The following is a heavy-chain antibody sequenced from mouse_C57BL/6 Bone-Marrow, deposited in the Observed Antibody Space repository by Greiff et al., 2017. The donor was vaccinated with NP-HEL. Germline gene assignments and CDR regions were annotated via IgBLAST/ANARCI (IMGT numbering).Heavy chain of an antibody. V-gene: IGHV3-6*01. CDR1: GYSITSGYY. D-gene: IGHD1-1*01. CDR2: ISYDGSN. CDR3: ASRGYYGSSIYWYFDV. J-gene: IGHJ1*03. Sequence: EVQLVESGPGLVKPSQSLSLTCSVTGYSITSGYYWNWIRQFPGNKLEWMGYISYDGSNNYNPSLKNRISITRDTSKNQFFLKLNSVTTEDTATYYCASRGYYGSSIYWYFDVWGTGTTVTVSS.